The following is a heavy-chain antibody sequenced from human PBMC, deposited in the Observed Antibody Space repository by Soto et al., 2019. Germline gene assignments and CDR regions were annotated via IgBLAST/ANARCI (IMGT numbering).Heavy chain of an antibody. Sequence: QVQLVESGGGVVQPGRSLRLSCAASGFTFSSYGMHWVRQAPGKGLEWVAVISYDGSNKYYADSVKGRFTISRDNSKNTLYLQMNSLRAEDTAVYYCAKDWASSSPPDYWGQGTLVTVSS. CDR1: GFTFSSYG. V-gene: IGHV3-30*18. D-gene: IGHD6-6*01. CDR3: AKDWASSSPPDY. CDR2: ISYDGSNK. J-gene: IGHJ4*02.